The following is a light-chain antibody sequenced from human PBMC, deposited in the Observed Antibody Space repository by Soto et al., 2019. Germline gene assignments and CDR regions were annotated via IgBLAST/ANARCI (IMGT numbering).Light chain of an antibody. CDR1: QSVSSSY. CDR3: QQRSDWPPIT. CDR2: GAS. V-gene: IGKV3D-20*02. J-gene: IGKJ5*01. Sequence: EIVLTQSPGTLSLSPGEIATLSCMASQSVSSSYLAWYQQKPGQAPRLLIYGASSRATGIPARFSGSGSGTDFTLTISSLEPEDFAVYYCQQRSDWPPITFGQGTRLEIK.